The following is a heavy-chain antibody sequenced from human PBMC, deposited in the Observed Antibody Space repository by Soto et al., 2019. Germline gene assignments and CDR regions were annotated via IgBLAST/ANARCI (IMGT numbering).Heavy chain of an antibody. CDR2: ISSSGSTI. D-gene: IGHD5-12*01. CDR1: GFTFSDYY. V-gene: IGHV3-11*01. Sequence: QVQLVETGGGLVKPGGSLRLSCAASGFTFSDYYMSWIRQAPGKGLEWVSYISSSGSTIYYADSVKGRFTISRDNAKNSLYLQMNSLSAEDTAVYYCGSSRTWLRGLLFAYWGQGTLVTVSS. J-gene: IGHJ4*02. CDR3: GSSRTWLRGLLFAY.